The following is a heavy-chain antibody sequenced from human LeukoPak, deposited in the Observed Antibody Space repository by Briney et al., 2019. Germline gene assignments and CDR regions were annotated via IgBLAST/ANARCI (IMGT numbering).Heavy chain of an antibody. CDR2: INPNSGGT. J-gene: IGHJ4*02. D-gene: IGHD1-26*01. CDR1: GYTFTDYY. Sequence: ASVKVSCKAYGYTFTDYYMHWVRQAPGQGLESMGWINPNSGGTNYAQKFQGRVTMTRDTSISTAYMELSRLRSDDTAVYYCAREGPIVGATHLVDYWGQGTLVTVSS. CDR3: AREGPIVGATHLVDY. V-gene: IGHV1-2*02.